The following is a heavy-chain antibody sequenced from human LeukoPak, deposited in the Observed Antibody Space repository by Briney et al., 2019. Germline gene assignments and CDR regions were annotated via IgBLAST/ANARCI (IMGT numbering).Heavy chain of an antibody. CDR1: GFTFRTYW. V-gene: IGHV3-7*01. D-gene: IGHD6-6*01. J-gene: IGHJ4*02. CDR2: INQGGSET. CDR3: ARLIGDRTIYDY. Sequence: GGSLRLSCAASGFTFRTYWMSWVRQAPGKGLEWVASINQGGSETYYVESVKGRFTISRDNAMNSFFLQMNSLRAEDTAVYYCARLIGDRTIYDYWGQGTLVTVSS.